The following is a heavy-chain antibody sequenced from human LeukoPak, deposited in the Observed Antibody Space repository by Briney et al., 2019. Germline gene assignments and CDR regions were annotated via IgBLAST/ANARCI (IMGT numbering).Heavy chain of an antibody. V-gene: IGHV4-39*07. D-gene: IGHD3-9*01. CDR2: SYYSGTT. J-gene: IGHJ4*02. CDR1: TDSIISSSYY. CDR3: ARGPYYDILTGYYPLDY. Sequence: SETLSLTCTVSTDSIISSSYYWGWIRQPPGKRLERIGSSYYSGTTYYNPSLKSRVTISVDTSKNQFSLKLSSVTAADTAVYYCARGPYYDILTGYYPLDYWGQGTLVTVSS.